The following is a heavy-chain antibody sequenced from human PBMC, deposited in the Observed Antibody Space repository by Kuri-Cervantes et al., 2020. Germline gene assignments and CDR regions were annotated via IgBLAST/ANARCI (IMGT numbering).Heavy chain of an antibody. J-gene: IGHJ5*02. CDR2: IYHSGST. CDR3: AREGGIVGATLDSHWFDP. D-gene: IGHD1-26*01. CDR1: GGSISSGGYS. Sequence: SQTLSLTCAVSGGSISSGGYSWSWIRQPPGKGLEWIGYIYHSGSTYYNPSLKSRVTISVDRSKNQFSLKLTSVTAADTAIYYCAREGGIVGATLDSHWFDPWGQGTLVTVSS. V-gene: IGHV4-30-2*01.